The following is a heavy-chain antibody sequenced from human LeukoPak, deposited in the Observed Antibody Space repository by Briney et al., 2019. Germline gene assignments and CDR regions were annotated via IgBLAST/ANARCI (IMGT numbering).Heavy chain of an antibody. CDR2: INPNSGGT. D-gene: IGHD2-15*01. J-gene: IGHJ5*02. Sequence: ASVKVSCKASGYTFTAYYMHWVRQAPGQGLEGMGWINPNSGGTNYAQKFQGRVTMTRDTSISTAYMELSRLTSDDTAVYYCARDRYCSGGSCYRWFDPWGQGTLVTVSS. CDR3: ARDRYCSGGSCYRWFDP. V-gene: IGHV1-2*02. CDR1: GYTFTAYY.